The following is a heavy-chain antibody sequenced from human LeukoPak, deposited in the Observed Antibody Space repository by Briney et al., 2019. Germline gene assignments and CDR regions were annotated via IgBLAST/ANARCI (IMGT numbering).Heavy chain of an antibody. J-gene: IGHJ4*02. CDR1: GGSISNYY. Sequence: SETLSLTCTVSGGSISNYYWSWIRQPPGKGLEWIGYIYYSGSTNYNPSLKSRVTISVDTSKNQFSLKVNSVTAADTAVYYCARRAGAYSHPYDYWGQGTLVTVSS. CDR2: IYYSGST. CDR3: ARRAGAYSHPYDY. D-gene: IGHD4/OR15-4a*01. V-gene: IGHV4-59*01.